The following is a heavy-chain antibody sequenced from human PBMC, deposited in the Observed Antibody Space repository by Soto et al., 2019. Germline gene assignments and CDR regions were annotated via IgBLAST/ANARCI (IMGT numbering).Heavy chain of an antibody. CDR2: INPIFCTA. D-gene: IGHD1-26*01. V-gene: IGHV1-69*01. J-gene: IGHJ4*02. CDR1: GGTFSSYS. Sequence: QVQLVQSGAEVKKPGSSVKVSCKASGGTFSSYSINWVRQAPGQGLEWMGDINPIFCTANYTQKFQGRVTITADESTNTAYLELSSLRPEDTAVYYYKSDGGRHPGGIDYWGQGTLVTVSS. CDR3: KSDGGRHPGGIDY.